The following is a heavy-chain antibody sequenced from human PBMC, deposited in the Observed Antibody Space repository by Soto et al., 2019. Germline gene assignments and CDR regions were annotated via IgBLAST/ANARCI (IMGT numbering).Heavy chain of an antibody. CDR2: ISSSSSYI. CDR1: GFTFSSYS. Sequence: EVQLVESGGGLVQPGGSLRLSCAASGFTFSSYSMNWVRQAPGKGLEWVSSISSSSSYIYYADSVKGRFTISRDNAKNSLYLQMNSLRAEDTAVYYCAREGGYDYYYYYYMDVWGKGTTVTVSS. J-gene: IGHJ6*03. D-gene: IGHD5-12*01. V-gene: IGHV3-21*01. CDR3: AREGGYDYYYYYYMDV.